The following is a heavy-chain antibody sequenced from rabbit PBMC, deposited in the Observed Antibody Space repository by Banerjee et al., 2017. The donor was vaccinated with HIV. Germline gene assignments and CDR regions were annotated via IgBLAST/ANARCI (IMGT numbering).Heavy chain of an antibody. D-gene: IGHD7-1*01. CDR1: GFSFSNKYV. Sequence: QSLEESGGGLVKPGASLALTCKASGFSFSNKYVMCWVRQAPGKGLEWIACINTSSGNTVYASWAKGRFTISRTSSTTVTLQMTSLTAADTATYFCARDLAAVTGWNFGLRGPGTLVTVS. J-gene: IGHJ6*01. V-gene: IGHV1S40*01. CDR3: ARDLAAVTGWNFGL. CDR2: INTSSGNT.